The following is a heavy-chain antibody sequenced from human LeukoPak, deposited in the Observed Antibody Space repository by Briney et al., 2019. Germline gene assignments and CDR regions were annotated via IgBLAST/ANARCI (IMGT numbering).Heavy chain of an antibody. V-gene: IGHV3-30*03. D-gene: IGHD5-18*01. CDR3: ASGAGKYSYGPPLDY. CDR2: ISFDEIKN. J-gene: IGHJ4*02. CDR1: GFTFNTSG. Sequence: PGGSLRLSCAASGFTFNTSGMHWVRQAPGKGLEWVAVISFDEIKNSYADSVKGRFTISRDNSKNTLYLQMTSLREDDTAIYYCASGAGKYSYGPPLDYWGQGTLVTLSS.